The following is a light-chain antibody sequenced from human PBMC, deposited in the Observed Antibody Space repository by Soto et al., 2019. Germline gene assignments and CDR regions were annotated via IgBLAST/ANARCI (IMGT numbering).Light chain of an antibody. CDR1: QSLLHSNGYNY. V-gene: IGKV2-28*01. CDR2: LGS. Sequence: DIVMTQSPLSLPVTPGEPASLSCRSSQSLLHSNGYNYLGWYLQKPGQSPQLLIYLGSNRASGVPDRFSGSGSGTDFTLKISRVEAEDVGVYYCMQALQTPWTFGQGTKVEIK. J-gene: IGKJ1*01. CDR3: MQALQTPWT.